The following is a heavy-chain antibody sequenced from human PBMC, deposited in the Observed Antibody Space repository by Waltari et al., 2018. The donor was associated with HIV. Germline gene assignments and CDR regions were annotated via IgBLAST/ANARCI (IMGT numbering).Heavy chain of an antibody. Sequence: EVQLVESGGGLVQPGGSLRLSCAASGFTFSNYWMHWVRQAPGKGLVWVSRISGDVSSTTYADSVKVRFTISRDNPKNTLYLQMNSLRVEDTAVYYCVREVVVAATWWFEPWGQGTLVTVSS. CDR1: GFTFSNYW. J-gene: IGHJ5*02. D-gene: IGHD2-15*01. CDR2: ISGDVSST. V-gene: IGHV3-74*01. CDR3: VREVVVAATWWFEP.